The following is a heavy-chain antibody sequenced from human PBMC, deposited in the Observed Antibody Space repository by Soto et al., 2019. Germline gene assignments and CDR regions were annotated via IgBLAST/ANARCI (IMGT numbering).Heavy chain of an antibody. CDR1: GFAFSSNG. V-gene: IGHV3-30*18. CDR2: TSYDGSNN. J-gene: IGHJ5*01. CDR3: AKGAAAAGWFDS. D-gene: IGHD6-25*01. Sequence: QVQLVQSGGGVVQPGRSLRLSCAASGFAFSSNGMHWVRQAAGKGLEWVALTSYDGSNNYYADSVKGRFTISRDNSKNTLYLEMNNLRVEDTAVYYCAKGAAAAGWFDSWGQGTLVTVSS.